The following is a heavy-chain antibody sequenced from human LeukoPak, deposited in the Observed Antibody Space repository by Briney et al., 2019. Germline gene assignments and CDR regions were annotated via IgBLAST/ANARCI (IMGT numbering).Heavy chain of an antibody. V-gene: IGHV3-66*01. CDR2: MYTLGNT. CDR3: AGYGGSYPYYMDV. J-gene: IGHJ6*03. CDR1: GFTFSSHG. D-gene: IGHD1-26*01. Sequence: PGGSLRLSCAASGFTFSSHGMSWVRQAPGKGLEWVSVMYTLGNTNYADSVRGRFTISRDNSKNTLYLQMNSLRAEDTAVYYCAGYGGSYPYYMDVWGKGTTVTISS.